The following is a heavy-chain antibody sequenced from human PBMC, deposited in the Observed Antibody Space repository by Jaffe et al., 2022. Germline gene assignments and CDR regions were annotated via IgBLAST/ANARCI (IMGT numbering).Heavy chain of an antibody. J-gene: IGHJ6*03. V-gene: IGHV4-61*01. CDR3: ARTHYDFWSGSHYYYMDV. Sequence: QLQLQESGPGLVKPSETLSLTCTVSGGSVSSGTYYWSWIRQPPGKGLEWIGYIYYSGNTNYNPSLKSRVTISVDTSKNQFSLKLGSVTAADTAVYYCARTHYDFWSGSHYYYMDVWGKGTTVTVSS. CDR1: GGSVSSGTYY. CDR2: IYYSGNT. D-gene: IGHD3-3*01.